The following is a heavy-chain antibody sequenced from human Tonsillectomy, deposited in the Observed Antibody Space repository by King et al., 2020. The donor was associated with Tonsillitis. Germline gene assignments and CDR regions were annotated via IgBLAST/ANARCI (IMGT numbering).Heavy chain of an antibody. CDR3: ARDSRYCIDINCRGDAFDL. CDR1: GFTFSSYW. CDR2: INQGGSEK. J-gene: IGHJ3*01. D-gene: IGHD2-15*01. Sequence: VQLVESGGGLVQPGGSLRLSCAASGFTFSSYWMSWVRQTPGKGLEWVANINQGGSEKYYVDSVKGRFTISRDNAQNSLYLQMNSLRAEDTAVYYCARDSRYCIDINCRGDAFDLWGQGTMVTVSS. V-gene: IGHV3-7*01.